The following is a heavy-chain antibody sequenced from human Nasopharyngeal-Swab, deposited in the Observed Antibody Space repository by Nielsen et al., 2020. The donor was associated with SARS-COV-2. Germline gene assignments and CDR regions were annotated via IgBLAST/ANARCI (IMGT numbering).Heavy chain of an antibody. D-gene: IGHD6-19*01. J-gene: IGHJ6*02. CDR2: ISYDGSNK. CDR3: ARDRGIAVAGNYYYYGMDV. V-gene: IGHV3-30-3*01. CDR1: GLTFSSYA. Sequence: RVVCGLTFSSYAMHWVRQAPGKGLEWVAVISYDGSNKYYADSVKGRFTISRDNSKNTLYLQMNSLRAEDTAVYYCARDRGIAVAGNYYYYGMDVWGQGTTVTVSS.